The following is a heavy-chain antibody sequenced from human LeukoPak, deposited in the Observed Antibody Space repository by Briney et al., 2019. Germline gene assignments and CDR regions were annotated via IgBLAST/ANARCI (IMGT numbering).Heavy chain of an antibody. D-gene: IGHD2-15*01. J-gene: IGHJ4*02. V-gene: IGHV1-46*01. CDR2: INPSGGST. Sequence: ASVKVSCKASGYTFTSYYMHWVRQAPGQGLEWMGIINPSGGSTSYAQKFQGRVTMTRDTSTSTVYMELSSLRSEDTAVYYCARGEYSGGSCYPECLNFDYWGQGTQVTVSS. CDR3: ARGEYSGGSCYPECLNFDY. CDR1: GYTFTSYY.